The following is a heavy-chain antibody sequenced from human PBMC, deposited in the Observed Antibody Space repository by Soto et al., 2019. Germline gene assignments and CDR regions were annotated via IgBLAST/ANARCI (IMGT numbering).Heavy chain of an antibody. Sequence: QVQLVQSGAEVKKPGSSVKVSCKASGGTFSSYTISWVRQAPGQGLEWMGRIIPILGIANYAQKFQGRVTITADKSTSTAYMELSSLRSEDTAVYYCARDIDGGSSFDYWGQGTLVTVSS. J-gene: IGHJ4*02. CDR1: GGTFSSYT. CDR3: ARDIDGGSSFDY. V-gene: IGHV1-69*08. CDR2: IIPILGIA. D-gene: IGHD2-15*01.